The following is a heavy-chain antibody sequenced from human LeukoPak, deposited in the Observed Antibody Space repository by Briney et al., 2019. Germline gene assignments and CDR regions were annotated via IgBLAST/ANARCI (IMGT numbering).Heavy chain of an antibody. CDR2: ICAKGTT. V-gene: IGHV4-4*07. J-gene: IGHJ4*02. CDR3: ARDRDGKIY. CDR1: GDSISGNY. D-gene: IGHD5-24*01. Sequence: SETVSLTCTVSGDSISGNYWSWFRQPAGKGLEWIGRICAKGTTNYNPSLKSRVTLSVDTSKNQFSLRLSSVTDADTAVYYCARDRDGKIYWGQGTLVTVSS.